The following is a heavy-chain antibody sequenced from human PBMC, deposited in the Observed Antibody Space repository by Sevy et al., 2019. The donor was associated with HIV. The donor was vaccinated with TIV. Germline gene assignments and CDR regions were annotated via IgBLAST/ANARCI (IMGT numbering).Heavy chain of an antibody. Sequence: GESLKISCKGSGYTFTNYWINWVRQMPGKGLEWIGRIDPSDSYTNYSPSFQGHVTISADKSISTAYLQWSSLKASDTAMYYCARLDCGGDCSPHWFDPWGQGTLVTVSS. J-gene: IGHJ5*02. D-gene: IGHD2-21*01. V-gene: IGHV5-10-1*01. CDR3: ARLDCGGDCSPHWFDP. CDR1: GYTFTNYW. CDR2: IDPSDSYT.